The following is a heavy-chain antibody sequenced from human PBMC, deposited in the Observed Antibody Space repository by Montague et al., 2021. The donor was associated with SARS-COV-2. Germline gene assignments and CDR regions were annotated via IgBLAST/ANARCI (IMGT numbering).Heavy chain of an antibody. CDR2: INVRGVTNY. J-gene: IGHJ4*02. Sequence: SETLSLTCAVYGESFSGFFLSWIRQPPGKGLEWIAEINVRGVTNYNYNPSLGSRVTISADTSKNQFSLKLRSVTAADTAVYYCARWDPQTLTVISLRGKSANRYWGTGTLVTVA. CDR1: GESFSGFF. D-gene: IGHD4-11*01. V-gene: IGHV4-34*01. CDR3: ARWDPQTLTVISLRGKSANRY.